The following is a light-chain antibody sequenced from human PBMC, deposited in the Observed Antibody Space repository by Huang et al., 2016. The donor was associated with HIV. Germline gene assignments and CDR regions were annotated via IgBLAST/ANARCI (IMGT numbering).Light chain of an antibody. CDR1: QSVSSN. Sequence: EIVMTQSPATLSVSPGERATLSCRASQSVSSNLAWYQQKPGQAPRLLIYGASTRATGIPARCSGSGSGTEFTLTISSLQSEDFAVYYCQQYNNWPPEETFGPGTKVDIK. CDR3: QQYNNWPPEET. CDR2: GAS. J-gene: IGKJ3*01. V-gene: IGKV3-15*01.